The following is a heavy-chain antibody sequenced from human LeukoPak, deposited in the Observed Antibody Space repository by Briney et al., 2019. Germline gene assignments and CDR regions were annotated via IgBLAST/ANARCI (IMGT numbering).Heavy chain of an antibody. Sequence: SETLSLTCTVSGGSISSYYWSWIRQPAGKGLEWIGRIYTSGSTNYNPSLKSRVTMSVDTSKNQFSLKLSSVTAADTAVYYCARGDIVVVPAAIFPDYYYYYYMDVWGKGTTVTVSS. D-gene: IGHD2-2*01. CDR3: ARGDIVVVPAAIFPDYYYYYYMDV. CDR2: IYTSGST. J-gene: IGHJ6*03. CDR1: GGSISSYY. V-gene: IGHV4-4*07.